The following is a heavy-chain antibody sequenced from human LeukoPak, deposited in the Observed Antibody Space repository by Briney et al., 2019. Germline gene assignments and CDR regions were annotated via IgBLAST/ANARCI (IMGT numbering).Heavy chain of an antibody. CDR3: AKDMVRGVIISHYYFDY. V-gene: IGHV3-23*01. D-gene: IGHD3-10*01. J-gene: IGHJ4*02. CDR1: GFTFSSYA. CDR2: ISGSGGST. Sequence: PGGSLRLSCAASGFTFSSYAMSWVRQAPGKGLEWVSAISGSGGSTYYADSVKGRFTISRDNSKNTLYLQMNSLRAEDTAVYYCAKDMVRGVIISHYYFDYWGQGTLVTVSS.